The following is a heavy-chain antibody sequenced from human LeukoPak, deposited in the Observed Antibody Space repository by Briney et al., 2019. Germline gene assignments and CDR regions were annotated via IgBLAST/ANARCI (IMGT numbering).Heavy chain of an antibody. Sequence: ASVKVSCKASGYTFTGYYMHWVRQAPGQGLEWMGWINPNSGGTNYAQKFLGRVTMTRDTSISTVYMELSRLRSDDTAVYYCARDFYSYVVQYYFDYWGQGTLVTVSS. CDR2: INPNSGGT. V-gene: IGHV1-2*02. CDR3: ARDFYSYVVQYYFDY. D-gene: IGHD1-1*01. J-gene: IGHJ4*02. CDR1: GYTFTGYY.